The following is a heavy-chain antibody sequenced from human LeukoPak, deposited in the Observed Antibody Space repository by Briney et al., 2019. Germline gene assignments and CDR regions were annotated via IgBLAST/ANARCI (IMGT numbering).Heavy chain of an antibody. Sequence: KSSETLSLTCTVSGGSISSGGYYWSWIRQHPGKGLEWIGYIYYSGSTYYNPSLKSRLTITVDTSKNQFSLKLSSVTAADTAVYYCARDRADCSSTSCYGYYYYYGMDVWGQGTTVTVSS. D-gene: IGHD2-2*01. CDR3: ARDRADCSSTSCYGYYYYYGMDV. J-gene: IGHJ6*02. V-gene: IGHV4-31*03. CDR2: IYYSGST. CDR1: GGSISSGGYY.